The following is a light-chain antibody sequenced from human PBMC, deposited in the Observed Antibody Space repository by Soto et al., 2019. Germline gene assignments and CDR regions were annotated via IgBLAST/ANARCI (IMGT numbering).Light chain of an antibody. J-gene: IGLJ1*01. CDR1: SSDVGAYNH. V-gene: IGLV2-11*01. Sequence: QSALTQPRSVSGSPGQSVTISCTGTSSDVGAYNHVSWFQHHPGKAPKLLIYDVTKRPSGVPDRFSASKSGNTASLTISGLQAEDEADYYCCSYAGTYTYVFGIGTKLTVL. CDR3: CSYAGTYTYV. CDR2: DVT.